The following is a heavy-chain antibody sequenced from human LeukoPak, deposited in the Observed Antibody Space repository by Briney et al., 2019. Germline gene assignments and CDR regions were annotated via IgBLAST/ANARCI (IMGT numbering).Heavy chain of an antibody. D-gene: IGHD3-9*01. CDR1: GGSISSGDYY. V-gene: IGHV4-30-4*01. CDR3: ARVSDMRYFDY. CDR2: IYYSGST. Sequence: SETLSPTCTVSGGSISSGDYYWSWIRQPPGKGLEWIGYIYYSGSTYYNPSLKSRVTISVDTSKNQFSLKLSSVTAADTAVYYCARVSDMRYFDYWGQGTLVTVSS. J-gene: IGHJ4*02.